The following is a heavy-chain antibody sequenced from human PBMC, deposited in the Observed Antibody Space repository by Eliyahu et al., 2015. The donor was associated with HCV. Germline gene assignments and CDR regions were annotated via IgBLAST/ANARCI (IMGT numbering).Heavy chain of an antibody. D-gene: IGHD4-17*01. CDR3: AKDRIRATVTTLDY. CDR2: ISGSGGST. Sequence: EVQLLESGGGLVQPXGSLXLSCAASGXTXXSYAXSWVXQAPGKGLEWVSAISGSGGSTYYADSVKGRFTISRDNSKNTLYLQMNSLRAEDTAVYYCAKDRIRATVTTLDYWGQGTLVTVSS. CDR1: GXTXXSYA. J-gene: IGHJ4*02. V-gene: IGHV3-23*01.